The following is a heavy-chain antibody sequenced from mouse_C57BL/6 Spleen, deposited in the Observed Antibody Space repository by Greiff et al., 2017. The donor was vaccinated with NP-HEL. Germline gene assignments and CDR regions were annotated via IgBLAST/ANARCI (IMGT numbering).Heavy chain of an antibody. J-gene: IGHJ2*01. Sequence: VQLQQSGPGLVQPSQSLSITCTVSGFSLPSYGVHWVRQSPGKGLEWLGVIWRGGSTDYNAAFMSRLSITKDNSKSQVFFKMNSLQADDTAIYYCAKQATVVAYYFDYWGQGTTLTVSS. D-gene: IGHD1-1*01. V-gene: IGHV2-5*01. CDR2: IWRGGST. CDR3: AKQATVVAYYFDY. CDR1: GFSLPSYG.